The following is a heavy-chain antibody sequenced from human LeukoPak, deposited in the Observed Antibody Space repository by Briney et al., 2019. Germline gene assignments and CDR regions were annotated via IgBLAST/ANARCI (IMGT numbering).Heavy chain of an antibody. CDR1: GGSISSGGYY. CDR2: IYYSGST. Sequence: SETLSLTCTVSGGSISSGGYYWSWIRQHPGKGLEWIGYIYYSGSTYYNPSLRSRVTISVDTSKNQFSLKLSSVTAADTAVYYCAAQDVNWFDPWGQGTLVTVSS. CDR3: AAQDVNWFDP. V-gene: IGHV4-31*03. J-gene: IGHJ5*02. D-gene: IGHD2-15*01.